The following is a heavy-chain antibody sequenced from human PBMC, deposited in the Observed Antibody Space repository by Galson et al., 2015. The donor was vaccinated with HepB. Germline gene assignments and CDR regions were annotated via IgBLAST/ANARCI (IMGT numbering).Heavy chain of an antibody. Sequence: SLRLSCAASGFTFSDYYMSWIRQAPGKGLEWVSYISSSSSYTNYADSVKGRFTISRDNAKNSLYLQMNSLRAEDTAVYYCARANLDYDILTGYRYYYYGMDVWGQGTTVTVSS. V-gene: IGHV3-11*05. CDR2: ISSSSSYT. J-gene: IGHJ6*02. CDR1: GFTFSDYY. CDR3: ARANLDYDILTGYRYYYYGMDV. D-gene: IGHD3-9*01.